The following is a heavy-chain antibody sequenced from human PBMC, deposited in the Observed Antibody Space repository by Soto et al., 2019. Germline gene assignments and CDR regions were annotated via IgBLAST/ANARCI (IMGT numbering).Heavy chain of an antibody. CDR3: ARVSEWRAPNFDY. CDR2: IYYSGST. V-gene: IGHV4-59*01. D-gene: IGHD3-3*01. J-gene: IGHJ4*02. Sequence: PSETLSLTCTVSGGSISSYYWSWIRQPPGKGLEWIGYIYYSGSTNYNPSLKSRVTISVDTSKNQFSLKLSSVTAADTAVYYCARVSEWRAPNFDYWGQGTLVTVSS. CDR1: GGSISSYY.